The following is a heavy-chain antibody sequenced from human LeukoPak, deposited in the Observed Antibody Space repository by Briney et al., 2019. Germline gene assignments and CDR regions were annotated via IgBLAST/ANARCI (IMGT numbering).Heavy chain of an antibody. Sequence: SVTVSCMASGGTFASDAISWVRQAPGKGLEWMGGIIPMMETADYGERFKDRVTITTDEATSTAYMELSSLRSEDTVVYYCASGIDEWLMRYWGQGTLVTVSS. V-gene: IGHV1-69*05. CDR2: IIPMMETA. CDR1: GGTFASDA. CDR3: ASGIDEWLMRY. D-gene: IGHD3-3*01. J-gene: IGHJ4*02.